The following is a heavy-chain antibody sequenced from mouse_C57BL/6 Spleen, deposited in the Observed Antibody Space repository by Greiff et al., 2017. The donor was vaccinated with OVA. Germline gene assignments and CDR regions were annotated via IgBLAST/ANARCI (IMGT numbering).Heavy chain of an antibody. CDR2: IRLKSDNYAT. CDR1: GFTFSNYW. Sequence: EVKLEESGGGLVQPGGSMKLSCVASGFTFSNYWMNWVRQSPEKGLEWVAQIRLKSDNYATHYAESVKGRFTISRDDSKSSVYLQMNNLRADDTGIYYGTEPLTTVVATDAMDDWGQGTSVTVSS. CDR3: TEPLTTVVATDAMDD. V-gene: IGHV6-3*01. D-gene: IGHD1-1*01. J-gene: IGHJ4*01.